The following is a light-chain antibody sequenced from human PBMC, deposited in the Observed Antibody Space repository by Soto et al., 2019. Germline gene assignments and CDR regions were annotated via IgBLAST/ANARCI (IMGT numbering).Light chain of an antibody. CDR1: SSDVGGYYY. CDR3: SSYTSSNTFYV. J-gene: IGLJ1*01. V-gene: IGLV2-14*01. CDR2: QVS. Sequence: QSVLTQPGSVSGSPGQSITISCTGTSSDVGGYYYVSWYQHHPGKAPKLMIYQVSNRPSGVSNRFSGSKSGNTASLTISGLQAEDEADYYCSSYTSSNTFYVFGTGTKVTV.